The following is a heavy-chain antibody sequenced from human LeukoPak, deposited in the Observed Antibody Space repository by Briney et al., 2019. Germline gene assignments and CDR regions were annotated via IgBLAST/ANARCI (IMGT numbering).Heavy chain of an antibody. V-gene: IGHV4-38-2*02. CDR2: IYHSGSI. Sequence: PSETLSLTCTVSGYSISNGYYWGWIRQPPGKGLEWIGSIYHSGSIYYNPSLKSRVTISVDTSKNQLSLKLSSVTAADTAVYYCARGRKGYSYGRDAFDIWGQGTMVTVSS. D-gene: IGHD5-18*01. CDR3: ARGRKGYSYGRDAFDI. CDR1: GYSISNGYY. J-gene: IGHJ3*02.